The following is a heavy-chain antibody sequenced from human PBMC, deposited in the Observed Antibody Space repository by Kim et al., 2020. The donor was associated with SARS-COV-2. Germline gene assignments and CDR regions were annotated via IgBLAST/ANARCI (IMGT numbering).Heavy chain of an antibody. CDR2: LCTGGSS. CDR1: GFSVSVTS. Sequence: GGSLRLSCAASGFSVSVTSMSWVRQAPGRGLEWVSVLCTGGSSYYAATVKGRFIISRDDSENNLYLRMNSLSDEDTAVYFCASVVAEIRDYYYMDVWGKGTTITVS. CDR3: ASVVAEIRDYYYMDV. D-gene: IGHD2-15*01. J-gene: IGHJ6*03. V-gene: IGHV3-53*01.